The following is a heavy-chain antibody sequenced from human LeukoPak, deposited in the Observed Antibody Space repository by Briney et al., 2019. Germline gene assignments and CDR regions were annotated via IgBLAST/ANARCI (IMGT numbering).Heavy chain of an antibody. CDR2: INPNSGGT. Sequence: ASVKVSCKASGYTFTGYYMHWVRQAPGQGLEWMGWINPNSGGTNYAQKFQGRVTMTRDTSISTAYMELSRLRSDDTAVYYCARDPIHPQGSDAFDIWGQGTMVTVSS. D-gene: IGHD5-18*01. V-gene: IGHV1-2*02. CDR1: GYTFTGYY. CDR3: ARDPIHPQGSDAFDI. J-gene: IGHJ3*02.